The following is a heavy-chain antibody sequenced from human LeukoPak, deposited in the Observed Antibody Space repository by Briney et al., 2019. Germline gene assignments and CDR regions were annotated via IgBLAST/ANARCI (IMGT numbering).Heavy chain of an antibody. Sequence: GGSLRLSCAASGFTFSSYAMHWVRQAPGKGLEWVAVISYDGSNKYYADSVKGRFTISRDNSKNTLYQQMNSLRAEDTAVYYCAREIFPTYYYDSSGLAFDPWGQGTLVTVSS. CDR3: AREIFPTYYYDSSGLAFDP. CDR1: GFTFSSYA. V-gene: IGHV3-30*04. J-gene: IGHJ5*02. D-gene: IGHD3-22*01. CDR2: ISYDGSNK.